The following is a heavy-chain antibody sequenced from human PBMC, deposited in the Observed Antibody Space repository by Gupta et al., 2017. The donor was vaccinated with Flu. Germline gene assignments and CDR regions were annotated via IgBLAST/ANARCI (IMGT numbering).Heavy chain of an antibody. V-gene: IGHV3-23*01. CDR1: GLTLNDHA. D-gene: IGHD5-12*01. CDR3: ANGVGYGDD. J-gene: IGHJ4*02. Sequence: EVQLLESGGDLVQPGGSLRLSCTASGLTLNDHAISWVRQAPGKGLEWVSSISASDHTYYADSVKGRITFSRDNPKNTLYLQMNSLRAEDTAVYYCANGVGYGDDGGQGTMVTVSS. CDR2: ISASDHT.